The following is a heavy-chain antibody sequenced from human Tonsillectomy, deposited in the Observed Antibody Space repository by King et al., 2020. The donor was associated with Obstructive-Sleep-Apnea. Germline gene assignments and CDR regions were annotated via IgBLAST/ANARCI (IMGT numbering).Heavy chain of an antibody. CDR1: GFTFSNYA. CDR2: ISYDGSNK. J-gene: IGHJ4*02. CDR3: ARDHGYSYGYIDYYFDY. Sequence: VQLVESGGGVVQPGRSLRLSCAASGFTFSNYAMHWVRQVPGKGLGWGAIISYDGSNKYNADSVKGRFTISGDDSKNTLYLQMNSLRAEDTAVYYCARDHGYSYGYIDYYFDYWGQGTLVTVSS. D-gene: IGHD5-18*01. V-gene: IGHV3-30-3*01.